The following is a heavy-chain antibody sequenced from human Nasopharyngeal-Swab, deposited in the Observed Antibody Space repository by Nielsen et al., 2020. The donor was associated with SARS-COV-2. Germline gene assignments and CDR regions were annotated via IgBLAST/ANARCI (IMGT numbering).Heavy chain of an antibody. CDR3: ARSGLAGIDAFDL. CDR1: GFTFSSYW. Sequence: GGSLRLSCAASGFTFSSYWMSWVRQAPGKGLEWVANIKQDGSEKYYADSMKGRFTISRDNAKNTLYLQMNSLRAEDTAVYYCARSGLAGIDAFDLWGQGTMFTVSS. D-gene: IGHD6-19*01. CDR2: IKQDGSEK. V-gene: IGHV3-7*01. J-gene: IGHJ3*01.